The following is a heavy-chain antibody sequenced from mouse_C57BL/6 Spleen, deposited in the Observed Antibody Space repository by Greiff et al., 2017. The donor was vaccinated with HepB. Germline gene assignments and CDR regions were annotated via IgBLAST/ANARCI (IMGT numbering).Heavy chain of an antibody. CDR2: IDPETGGT. J-gene: IGHJ1*03. CDR3: TRYGYYYGSSPAGYFDV. CDR1: GYTFTDYE. D-gene: IGHD1-1*01. Sequence: QVQLKQSGAELVRPGASVTLSCKASGYTFTDYEMHWVKQTPVHGLEWIGAIDPETGGTAYNQKFKGKAILTADKSSSTAYMELRSLTSEDSAVYYCTRYGYYYGSSPAGYFDVWGTGTTVTVSS. V-gene: IGHV1-15*01.